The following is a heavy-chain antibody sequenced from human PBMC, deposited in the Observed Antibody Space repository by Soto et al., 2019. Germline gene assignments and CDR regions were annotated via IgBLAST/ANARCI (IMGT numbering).Heavy chain of an antibody. V-gene: IGHV4-59*01. Sequence: SETLSLTCTVSGGSISSYYWSWIRQPPGKGLEWIGYIYYSGSSNYNPFLKSRVTISVDTSKNQFSLKLSSVTAADTAVYYFARVWREYYDFWSGSHENWFDPWGQGTLVTVSS. D-gene: IGHD3-3*01. CDR2: IYYSGSS. CDR1: GGSISSYY. J-gene: IGHJ5*02. CDR3: ARVWREYYDFWSGSHENWFDP.